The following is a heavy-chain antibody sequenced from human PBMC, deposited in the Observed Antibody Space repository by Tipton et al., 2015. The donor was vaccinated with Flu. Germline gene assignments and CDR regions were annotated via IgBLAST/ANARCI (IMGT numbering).Heavy chain of an antibody. CDR1: GFTFSSYD. D-gene: IGHD3-10*01. Sequence: SLRLSCAASGFTFSSYDMHWVRQAPGKGLEYVSSISTNGGGTYYADSVKGRFIISRDNSKNTLYLQMGSLRAEDMAVYYCARESPMVQGIITTTGFDSWGQGTLVTVSS. CDR2: ISTNGGGT. V-gene: IGHV3-64*02. CDR3: ARESPMVQGIITTTGFDS. J-gene: IGHJ4*02.